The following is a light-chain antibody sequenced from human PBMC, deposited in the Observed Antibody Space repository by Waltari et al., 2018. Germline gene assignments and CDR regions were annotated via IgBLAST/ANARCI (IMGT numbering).Light chain of an antibody. CDR3: CSFAGSYTWV. V-gene: IGLV2-11*01. Sequence: QSALTQPRSVSGSPGQSVTISCPGPRTDVGGYNHVSWYQQHPGKAPKFMIYDVRGRPSGVPDRFSGSKSGNTASLTISGLQAEDEADYYCCSFAGSYTWVFGGGTKLTVL. CDR2: DVR. CDR1: RTDVGGYNH. J-gene: IGLJ3*02.